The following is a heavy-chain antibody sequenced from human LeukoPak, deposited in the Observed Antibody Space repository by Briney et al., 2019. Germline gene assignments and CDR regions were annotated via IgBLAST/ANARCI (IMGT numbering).Heavy chain of an antibody. V-gene: IGHV4-34*01. CDR3: AGMYYYGSGATTNDY. D-gene: IGHD3-10*01. J-gene: IGHJ4*02. Sequence: SETLSLTCAINGGSFSGYYWSWIRQPPGKGLEWIGEINHSGSTNYNPSLKSRVTISVDTSKDQFSLKLSSVTAADTAVYYCAGMYYYGSGATTNDYWGQGTLVTVSS. CDR2: INHSGST. CDR1: GGSFSGYY.